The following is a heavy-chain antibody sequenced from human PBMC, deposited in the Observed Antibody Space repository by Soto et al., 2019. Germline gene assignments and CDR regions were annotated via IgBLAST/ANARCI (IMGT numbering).Heavy chain of an antibody. CDR2: SYFSRNH. Sequence: PSQTLSLTCTVCRSSITSGDYYSNSIRQPQGNELAWIGYSYFSRNHYYNPSRKSRVTMTVDTSKNQFSLRLSCVTAADTAVYYCARDAQYTDSSGYNVCSGNFDYWDKGSL. CDR3: ARDAQYTDSSGYNVCSGNFDY. CDR1: RSSITSGDYY. J-gene: IGHJ4*02. V-gene: IGHV4-31*03. D-gene: IGHD3-22*01.